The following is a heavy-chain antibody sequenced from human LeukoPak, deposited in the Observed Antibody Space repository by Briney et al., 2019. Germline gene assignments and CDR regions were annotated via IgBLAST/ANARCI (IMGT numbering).Heavy chain of an antibody. D-gene: IGHD1-14*01. CDR1: GFTFGDYA. V-gene: IGHV3-30-3*01. CDR3: ARDPIKGAPDYFDY. Sequence: GGSLRLSCAASGFTFGDYAMHRVRQAAGRAPEWVAVVAHDGDTKYYADSVKGRFTISRDNSRDMLYLQMSSLRVDDTAIYYCARDPIKGAPDYFDYWGQGTLVTVSS. J-gene: IGHJ4*02. CDR2: VAHDGDTK.